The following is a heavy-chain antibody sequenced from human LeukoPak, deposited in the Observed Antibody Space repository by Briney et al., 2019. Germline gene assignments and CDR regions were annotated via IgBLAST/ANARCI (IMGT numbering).Heavy chain of an antibody. D-gene: IGHD2-8*01. CDR3: ASRDCTNGVCYVSLDYYYMDV. J-gene: IGHJ6*03. CDR2: ITTRGSTI. CDR1: GFTFSDYY. Sequence: GGSLRLSCAASGFTFSDYYMSWIRQAPGKGLEWVPPITTRGSTIYYADSVKGRFTISRDNAKNSLYLQMNSLRAEDTAVYYCASRDCTNGVCYVSLDYYYMDVWGKGTTVTVSS. V-gene: IGHV3-11*01.